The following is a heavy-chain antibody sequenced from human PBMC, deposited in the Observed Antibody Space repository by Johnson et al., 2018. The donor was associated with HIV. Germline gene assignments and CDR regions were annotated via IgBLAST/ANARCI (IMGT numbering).Heavy chain of an antibody. D-gene: IGHD3-3*01. J-gene: IGHJ3*02. Sequence: QVQLVESGGGVVQPGRSLRLSCAASGFTFSSYAMHWVRQAPGKGLEWVAVISYDGSNKYYADSVKGRFTISRDNSKNTLYLQMNSLRAEDTAVYYCARVVSDYKFWSGGRAFDIWGQGTMVTVSS. CDR3: ARVVSDYKFWSGGRAFDI. CDR2: ISYDGSNK. V-gene: IGHV3-30-3*01. CDR1: GFTFSSYA.